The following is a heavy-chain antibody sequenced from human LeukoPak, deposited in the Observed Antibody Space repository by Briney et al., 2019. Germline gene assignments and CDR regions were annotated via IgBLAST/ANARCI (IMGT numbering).Heavy chain of an antibody. V-gene: IGHV4-38-2*02. CDR2: MFRSGAT. D-gene: IGHD3-22*01. CDR3: ARGSYDTSRRKYFFDF. CDR1: GYSIISGYY. J-gene: IGHJ4*02. Sequence: SETLSLTCTVSGYSIISGYYRGWIRQSPGKGLEWIGSMFRSGATYYNSSLKSRLSISVDTSKNQFSLRLRSVIAADSALYYCARGSYDTSRRKYFFDFWGQGTLVTVSS.